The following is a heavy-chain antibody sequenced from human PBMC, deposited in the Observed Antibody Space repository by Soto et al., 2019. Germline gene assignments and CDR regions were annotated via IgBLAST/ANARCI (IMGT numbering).Heavy chain of an antibody. CDR1: GFTFSPYW. D-gene: IGHD1-26*01. CDR3: ARDRGGSDPERFDY. CDR2: INGDGSTT. V-gene: IGHV3-74*01. J-gene: IGHJ4*02. Sequence: EVQLVESGGGLVQPGGSLRLSCVASGFTFSPYWMHWVRQAPGKGLVWVSRINGDGSTTNYADSVKGRFTISRDNAKNTLYLQMNSLRDEDTAVYYCARDRGGSDPERFDYWGQGSLVTVSS.